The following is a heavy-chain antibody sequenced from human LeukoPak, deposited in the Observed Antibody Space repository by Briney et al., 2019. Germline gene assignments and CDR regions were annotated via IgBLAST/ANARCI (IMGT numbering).Heavy chain of an antibody. CDR2: ISAYNGNT. Sequence: VASAKVSCKASGYTFSRYGISLVRQAPGQGLEWMGWISAYNGNTNYAQKLQGRVTMTTDTSTSTAYMELRSLRSDDTAVYYCASAYGSGSYYTRWGQGTLVTVSS. V-gene: IGHV1-18*01. CDR3: ASAYGSGSYYTR. D-gene: IGHD3-10*01. CDR1: GYTFSRYG. J-gene: IGHJ4*02.